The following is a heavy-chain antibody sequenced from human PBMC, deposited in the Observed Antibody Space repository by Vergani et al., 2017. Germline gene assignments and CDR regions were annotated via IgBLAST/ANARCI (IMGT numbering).Heavy chain of an antibody. D-gene: IGHD3-3*01. CDR1: GFTFSNAW. J-gene: IGHJ4*02. Sequence: EVQLVESGGGLVKPGGSLRVSCAASGFTFSNAWMSWVRQAPGKGLEWVGRIKSKTDGGETDYAAPVKGRFTISRGNSKTTLYLQMNSLQTDDTAVYYFITDGGAYWGQGTLVTVAS. V-gene: IGHV3-15*01. CDR2: IKSKTDGGET. CDR3: ITDGGAY.